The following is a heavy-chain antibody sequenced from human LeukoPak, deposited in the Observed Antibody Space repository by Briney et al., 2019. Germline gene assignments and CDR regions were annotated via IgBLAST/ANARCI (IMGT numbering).Heavy chain of an antibody. CDR3: ARAVIRSGYYFDP. J-gene: IGHJ5*02. D-gene: IGHD3-22*01. CDR1: GGSISSGDYY. Sequence: SQTLSLTCTVSGGSISSGDYYWSWIRQPPGKGLEWIGYIYYSGSTYYNPSLKSRGTISVDTSKNQFSLKLSSVTAADTAVYYCARAVIRSGYYFDPWGQGTLVTVSS. V-gene: IGHV4-30-4*08. CDR2: IYYSGST.